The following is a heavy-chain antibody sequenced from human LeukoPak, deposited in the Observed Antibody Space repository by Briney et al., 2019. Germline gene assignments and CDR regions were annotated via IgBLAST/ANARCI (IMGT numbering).Heavy chain of an antibody. V-gene: IGHV4-59*12. CDR1: GGSISSYY. D-gene: IGHD4-17*01. CDR2: IYYSGST. CDR3: ARGSDYGDYPYYYYYYGMDV. Sequence: PSETLSLTCTVSGGSISSYYWSWIRQPPGKGLEWIGYIYYSGSTNYNPSLKSRVTISVDTSKNQFSLKLSSVTAADTAVYYCARGSDYGDYPYYYYYYGMDVWGQGTTVTVSS. J-gene: IGHJ6*02.